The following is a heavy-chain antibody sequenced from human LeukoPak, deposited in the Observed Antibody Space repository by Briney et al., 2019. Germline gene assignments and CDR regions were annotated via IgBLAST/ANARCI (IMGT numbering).Heavy chain of an antibody. D-gene: IGHD5-18*01. CDR1: GGSFSGYY. CDR2: INHSGST. Sequence: KTSETLSLTCAVYGGSFSGYYWSWIRQPPGKGLEWIGEINHSGSTNYNPSLKSRVTISVDTSKNQISLKLSSVTAADTTVYYCARAPERWYSYGSYTYYYMDVWGKGTTVTVSS. J-gene: IGHJ6*03. V-gene: IGHV4-34*01. CDR3: ARAPERWYSYGSYTYYYMDV.